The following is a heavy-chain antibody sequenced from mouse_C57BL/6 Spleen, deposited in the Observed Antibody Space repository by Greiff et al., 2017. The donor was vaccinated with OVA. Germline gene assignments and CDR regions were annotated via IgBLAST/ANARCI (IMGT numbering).Heavy chain of an antibody. Sequence: VKLQRPGTELVKPGASVKLSCKASGYTFTSYWMHWVKQRPGQGLEWIGNINPSNGGTNYNEKFKSKATLTVDKSSSTAYMQLSSLTSEDSAVYYCARSLRRGDYAMDYWGQGTSVTVSS. V-gene: IGHV1-53*01. CDR1: GYTFTSYW. CDR2: INPSNGGT. D-gene: IGHD2-12*01. J-gene: IGHJ4*01. CDR3: ARSLRRGDYAMDY.